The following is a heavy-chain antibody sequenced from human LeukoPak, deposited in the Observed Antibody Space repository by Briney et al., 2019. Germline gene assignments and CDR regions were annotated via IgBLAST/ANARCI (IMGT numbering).Heavy chain of an antibody. V-gene: IGHV4-34*01. J-gene: IGHJ4*02. CDR2: INHSGST. D-gene: IGHD2-21*01. Sequence: PSKTLSLTCAVYGGSFSGYYWSWIRQPPGKGLEWIGEINHSGSTNYNPSLKSRVTISVDTSKNQFSLKLSSVTAADTAVYYCARYSRGPNFDYWGQGTLVTVSS. CDR3: ARYSRGPNFDY. CDR1: GGSFSGYY.